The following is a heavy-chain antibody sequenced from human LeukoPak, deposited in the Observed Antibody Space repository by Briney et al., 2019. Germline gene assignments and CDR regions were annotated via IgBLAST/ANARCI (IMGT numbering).Heavy chain of an antibody. Sequence: ASVKVSCKASGYTFTGYYMHWVRQAPGQGLEWMGWINPNSGGTNYAQKFQGRVTMTRDTSISTAYMELSRLRSDDTAVYYCASGQGGLRYFDWRAECYYYGMDVWGQGTTVTVSS. CDR3: ASGQGGLRYFDWRAECYYYGMDV. CDR2: INPNSGGT. D-gene: IGHD3-9*01. V-gene: IGHV1-2*02. J-gene: IGHJ6*02. CDR1: GYTFTGYY.